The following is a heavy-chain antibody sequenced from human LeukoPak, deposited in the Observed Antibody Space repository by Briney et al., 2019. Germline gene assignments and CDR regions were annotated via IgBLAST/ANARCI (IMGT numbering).Heavy chain of an antibody. J-gene: IGHJ3*02. Sequence: PGGSLRLSCAASGFTFSSYSMNWVRQAPGKGLEWVSSISSSSSYIYYADSVKGRFTISRDNAKNSLYLQMNSLRAEDTAVYYCAREESLRRDYDYVWGSYREPAHDAFDIWGQGTMVTVSS. CDR2: ISSSSSYI. CDR1: GFTFSSYS. V-gene: IGHV3-21*01. CDR3: AREESLRRDYDYVWGSYREPAHDAFDI. D-gene: IGHD3-16*02.